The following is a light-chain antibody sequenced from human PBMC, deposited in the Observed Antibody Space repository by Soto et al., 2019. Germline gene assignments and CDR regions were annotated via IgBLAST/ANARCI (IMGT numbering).Light chain of an antibody. CDR3: QAWDSTTAGV. J-gene: IGLJ3*02. CDR1: KLGDKY. Sequence: SYELTQPPSVSVSPGQTASLTCSGDKLGDKYACWYQQKPGQSPVLVIYQDTKRPSGIPERFSGSNSGNPATLTISGTQALDESDYYCQAWDSTTAGVFGGGTKLTVL. V-gene: IGLV3-1*01. CDR2: QDT.